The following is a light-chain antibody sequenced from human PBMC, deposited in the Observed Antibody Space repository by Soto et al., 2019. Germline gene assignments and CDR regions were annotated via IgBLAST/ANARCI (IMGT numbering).Light chain of an antibody. CDR3: SSYTSSSTLV. CDR2: EVS. Sequence: QSLLTQPASVSGSPGQSITISCTGTSSDVGGYNYVSWYQQHPGKAPKLMIYEVSDRPSGVSNRFSGSKSGNTASLTISGLQVEDEADYYCSSYTSSSTLVFGTGTKLTVL. J-gene: IGLJ1*01. V-gene: IGLV2-14*01. CDR1: SSDVGGYNY.